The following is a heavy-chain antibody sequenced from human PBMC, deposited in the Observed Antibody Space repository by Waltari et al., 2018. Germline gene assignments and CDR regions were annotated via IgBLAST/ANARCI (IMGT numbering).Heavy chain of an antibody. D-gene: IGHD3-3*01. CDR1: GGSISSSSYY. J-gene: IGHJ6*02. Sequence: QLQLQESGPGLVKPSETLSLTCTVSGGSISSSSYYWGWIRQPPGKGLEWIGSIYYSGSTNYNPALKRRGTISVDTSKNQFSLKLSSVTAADTAVYYCARDLDSVSYYYGMDVWGQGTTVTVSS. V-gene: IGHV4-39*07. CDR2: IYYSGST. CDR3: ARDLDSVSYYYGMDV.